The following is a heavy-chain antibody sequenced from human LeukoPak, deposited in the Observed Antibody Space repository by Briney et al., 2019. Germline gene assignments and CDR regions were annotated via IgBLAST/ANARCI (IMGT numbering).Heavy chain of an antibody. J-gene: IGHJ6*03. V-gene: IGHV4-61*02. CDR2: IYTSGST. CDR3: ARTTLGATLYYYYMDV. CDR1: GGSISSGSYY. Sequence: PSETLPLTCTVSGGSISSGSYYWSWIRQPAGKGLEWIGRIYTSGSTNYNPSLKSRVTISVDTSKNQFSLKLSSVTAADTAVYYCARTTLGATLYYYYMDVWGKGTTVTISS. D-gene: IGHD1-26*01.